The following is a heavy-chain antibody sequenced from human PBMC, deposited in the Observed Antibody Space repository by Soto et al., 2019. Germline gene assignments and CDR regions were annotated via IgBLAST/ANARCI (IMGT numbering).Heavy chain of an antibody. D-gene: IGHD6-19*01. Sequence: DVQLVESGGGFVQPGGSLRVSCAASGFTFSSYTMGWVRQAPGKGLERVSSVSGRGANTYYADSVKGRFTISSDNSKNTLYLQMNDVRGEDTAVYYCAKDRGGFANGWEYFDFWGQGTLVIVSS. CDR2: VSGRGANT. CDR1: GFTFSSYT. J-gene: IGHJ4*02. CDR3: AKDRGGFANGWEYFDF. V-gene: IGHV3-23*04.